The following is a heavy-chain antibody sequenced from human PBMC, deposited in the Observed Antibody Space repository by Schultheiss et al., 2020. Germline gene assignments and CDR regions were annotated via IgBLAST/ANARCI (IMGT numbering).Heavy chain of an antibody. V-gene: IGHV3-48*04. D-gene: IGHD3-3*01. J-gene: IGHJ4*02. Sequence: GGSLRLSCAASGFTFSSYAMSWVRQAPGKGLEWVSYISSSGSTIYYADSVKGRFTISRDNAKNSLYLQMNSLRAEDTAVYYCARAPTIFGVVIKPVDYWGQGTLVTVSS. CDR2: ISSSGSTI. CDR1: GFTFSSYA. CDR3: ARAPTIFGVVIKPVDY.